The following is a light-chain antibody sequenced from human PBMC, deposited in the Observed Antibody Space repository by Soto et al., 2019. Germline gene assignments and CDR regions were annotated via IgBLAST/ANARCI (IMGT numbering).Light chain of an antibody. CDR2: GAS. CDR1: QSVSSN. J-gene: IGKJ4*01. CDR3: QQYNKWPLT. V-gene: IGKV3-15*01. Sequence: EIEMTQSPATLSVSPGERATLSCRASQSVSSNLAWYQQKPGQAPRLLIYGASTRATGIPARFSGSGSGTELTLTISSLQSEDFAVYYCQQYNKWPLTFGGGTKVELK.